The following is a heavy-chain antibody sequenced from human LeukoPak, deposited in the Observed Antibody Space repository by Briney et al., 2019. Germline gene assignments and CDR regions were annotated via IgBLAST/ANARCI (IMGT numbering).Heavy chain of an antibody. Sequence: PGGSLRLSCEASGFTFSKHGLNWVRQAPGKGLEWVSSISSSGTYIYYADSLKGRFTISRDNAKNSLYLQMNSLRAEDTAVYYCASSFNIAAAASDIWGQGTMVTVSS. D-gene: IGHD6-13*01. CDR3: ASSFNIAAAASDI. J-gene: IGHJ3*02. CDR1: GFTFSKHG. V-gene: IGHV3-21*01. CDR2: ISSSGTYI.